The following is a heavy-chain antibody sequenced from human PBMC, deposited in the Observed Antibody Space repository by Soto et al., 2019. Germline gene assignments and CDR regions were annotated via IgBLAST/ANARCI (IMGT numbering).Heavy chain of an antibody. CDR2: ISGSTGTT. Sequence: EQVLESGGGLVQPGGSLRLSCEASGFMFNHYAMAWVRQTPGKGLEWVSVISGSTGTTYYADSVKGRFTISRDNSKKPLYLQMNSLRVEDSALYSCAKVIVLGASTLEYWGPGTRVTVSS. J-gene: IGHJ4*02. CDR1: GFMFNHYA. D-gene: IGHD6-6*01. V-gene: IGHV3-23*01. CDR3: AKVIVLGASTLEY.